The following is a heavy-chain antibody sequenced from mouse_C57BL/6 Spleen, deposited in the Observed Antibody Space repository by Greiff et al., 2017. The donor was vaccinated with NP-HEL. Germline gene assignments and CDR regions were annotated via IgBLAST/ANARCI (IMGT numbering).Heavy chain of an antibody. V-gene: IGHV1-26*01. D-gene: IGHD2-3*01. Sequence: EVQLQQSGPELVKPGASVKISCKASGYTFTDYYMNWVKQSHGKSLEWIGDINPNTGGTSYNQKFKGKATLTVDTSSSTASLELRSLTSEDSAVYYCARERGDGGGAYLGYWGQGTTRTVSS. J-gene: IGHJ2*01. CDR2: INPNTGGT. CDR1: GYTFTDYY. CDR3: ARERGDGGGAYLGY.